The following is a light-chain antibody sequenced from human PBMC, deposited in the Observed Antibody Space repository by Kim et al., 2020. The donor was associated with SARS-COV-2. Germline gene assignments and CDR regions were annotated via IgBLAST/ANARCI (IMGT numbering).Light chain of an antibody. Sequence: EIVMTQSPATLSVSPGERATLSCWASQSVRSNLAWYQQKPTQAPRLIIYAASTRATGIPARFSGSGSGTEFTLTISSLQSEDFAVYYCQQYTNWPPEYTFGQGTKLEI. J-gene: IGKJ2*01. CDR1: QSVRSN. V-gene: IGKV3-15*01. CDR3: QQYTNWPPEYT. CDR2: AAS.